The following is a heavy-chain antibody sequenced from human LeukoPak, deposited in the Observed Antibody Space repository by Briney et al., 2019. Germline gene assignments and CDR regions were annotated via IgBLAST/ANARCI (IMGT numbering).Heavy chain of an antibody. V-gene: IGHV4-30-2*01. CDR3: ARDRTLTTMTPEAFDI. J-gene: IGHJ3*02. D-gene: IGHD4-17*01. CDR1: GDSISNGDYY. Sequence: PSETLSLTCTISGDSISNGDYYWGWIRQPPGKGLEWIANIYHGGTTYDNPSLKSRLTISIDKSKNHFSLGLRSVTAADTAVYYCARDRTLTTMTPEAFDIWGQGTMVTVSS. CDR2: IYHGGTT.